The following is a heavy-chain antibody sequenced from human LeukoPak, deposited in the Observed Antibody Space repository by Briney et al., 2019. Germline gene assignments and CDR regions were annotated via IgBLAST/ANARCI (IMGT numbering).Heavy chain of an antibody. CDR3: AKDKSTMVRGVYDY. Sequence: GGSLRLSCAASGFTFSNYAMSWVRQAPGKGLEWASGISNSDGSTYYADSVKGRFTISRDNSKNTLYLQMNSLRVEDTAVYYCAKDKSTMVRGVYDYWGQGTLVTVSS. D-gene: IGHD3-10*01. CDR2: ISNSDGST. J-gene: IGHJ4*02. V-gene: IGHV3-23*01. CDR1: GFTFSNYA.